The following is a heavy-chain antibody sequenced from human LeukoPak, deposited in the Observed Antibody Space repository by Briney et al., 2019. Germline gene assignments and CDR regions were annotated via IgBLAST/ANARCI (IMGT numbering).Heavy chain of an antibody. CDR2: ISAKNGKT. D-gene: IGHD3-16*01. V-gene: IGHV1-18*01. CDR3: ARGYYDYVWGSPDY. CDR1: GYTFTNYG. Sequence: ASVKVSCKASGYTFTNYGISWVRQAPGQGLEWVGWISAKNGKTNYAQKVQGRVTMTTDTSTTTAYMELRSLRSDDTAVYYCARGYYDYVWGSPDYWGQGTLVTVSS. J-gene: IGHJ4*02.